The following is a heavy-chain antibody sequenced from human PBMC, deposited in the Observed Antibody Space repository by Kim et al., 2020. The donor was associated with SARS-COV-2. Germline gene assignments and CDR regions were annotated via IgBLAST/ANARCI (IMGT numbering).Heavy chain of an antibody. V-gene: IGHV1-3*01. Sequence: ASVKVSCKTSGYTFTHYAMHWVRQAPGQRLEWMGYISGDNGDTKYSQKFQGRVTITRDTSATTAYMELSSLTSEDTAVYYCARGAGGYAGYILEEWGQGT. J-gene: IGHJ4*02. CDR3: ARGAGGYAGYILEE. CDR2: ISGDNGDT. D-gene: IGHD3-16*01. CDR1: GYTFTHYA.